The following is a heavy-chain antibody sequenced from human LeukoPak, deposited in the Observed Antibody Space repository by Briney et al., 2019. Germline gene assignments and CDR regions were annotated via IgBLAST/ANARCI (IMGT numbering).Heavy chain of an antibody. Sequence: PGGSLRLSCAASGFTFSSYEMNWVRQAPGKGLEWVSAISGSGSSAYYADSVKGRFTISRDNSKNTLYLQMNSLRAEDTALYYCAKGRRGYAYGATVDYWGQGTLVTVSS. CDR2: ISGSGSSA. D-gene: IGHD5-18*01. V-gene: IGHV3-23*01. J-gene: IGHJ4*02. CDR3: AKGRRGYAYGATVDY. CDR1: GFTFSSYE.